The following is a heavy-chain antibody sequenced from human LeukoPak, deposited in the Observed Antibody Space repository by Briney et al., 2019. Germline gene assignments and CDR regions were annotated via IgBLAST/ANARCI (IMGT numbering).Heavy chain of an antibody. CDR2: INHSGST. CDR3: ARDQYYDFWSGYYDYYYGMGV. CDR1: GGSFSGYY. Sequence: PSETLSLTCAVYGGSFSGYYWSWIRQPPGKGLEWIGEINHSGSTNYNPSLKGRVTISVDTSKNQFSLKLSSVTAADTAVYYCARDQYYDFWSGYYDYYYGMGVWGQGTTVTVSS. D-gene: IGHD3-3*01. J-gene: IGHJ6*02. V-gene: IGHV4-34*01.